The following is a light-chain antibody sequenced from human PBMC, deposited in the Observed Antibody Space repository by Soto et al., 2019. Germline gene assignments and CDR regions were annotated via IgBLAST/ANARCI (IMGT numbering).Light chain of an antibody. V-gene: IGLV3-21*04. CDR3: QVWDAAGDHPWV. J-gene: IGLJ3*02. CDR1: NIGSRS. CDR2: YDG. Sequence: SYELTQPPSVSVAPGKTAMIPCRGDNIGSRSVHWYQQKPGQAPVLVICYDGDRPSGIPERFSGSNSGDTATLTISRVEAGDEADYYCQVWDAAGDHPWVFGGGTKLTVL.